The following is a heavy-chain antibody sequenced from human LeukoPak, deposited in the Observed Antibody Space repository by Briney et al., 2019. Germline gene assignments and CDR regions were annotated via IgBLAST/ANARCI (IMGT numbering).Heavy chain of an antibody. V-gene: IGHV3-20*04. CDR3: ARDRSMTHFDY. CDR2: INWNGGST. J-gene: IGHJ4*02. CDR1: GFTFDDYG. Sequence: GGSLRLSCAASGFTFDDYGMSWVRQAPGKGLEWVSGINWNGGSTGYADSAKGRFTISRDNAKNSLYLQMNSLRAEDTALYYCARDRSMTHFDYWGQGTLVTVSS.